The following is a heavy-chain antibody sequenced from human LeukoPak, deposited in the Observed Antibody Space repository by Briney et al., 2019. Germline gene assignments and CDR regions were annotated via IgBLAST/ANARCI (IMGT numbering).Heavy chain of an antibody. D-gene: IGHD2-2*01. V-gene: IGHV4-59*12. CDR1: GFTFDDYA. J-gene: IGHJ4*02. CDR3: ARRGKPSRVPAAPQAWYFDY. CDR2: IYYSGST. Sequence: PGGSLRLSCAASGFTFDDYAMHWVRQAPGKGLEWIGYIYYSGSTNYNPSLKSRVTISVDTSKNQFSLKLSSVTAADTAVYYCARRGKPSRVPAAPQAWYFDYWGQGTLVTVSS.